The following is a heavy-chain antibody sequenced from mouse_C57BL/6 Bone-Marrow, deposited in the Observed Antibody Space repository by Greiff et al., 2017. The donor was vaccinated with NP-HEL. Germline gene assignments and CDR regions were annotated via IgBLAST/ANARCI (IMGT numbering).Heavy chain of an antibody. CDR3: TTRGDFDY. Sequence: VQLQQSGAELVRPGASVKLSCTASGFNITDDYMHWVKQRPEQGLEWIGWIDPENGDTEYASKFQGKATITADTSSNTAYLQLSSLTSEDTAVYYCTTRGDFDYWGQGTTLTVSS. CDR1: GFNITDDY. V-gene: IGHV14-4*01. CDR2: IDPENGDT. J-gene: IGHJ2*01.